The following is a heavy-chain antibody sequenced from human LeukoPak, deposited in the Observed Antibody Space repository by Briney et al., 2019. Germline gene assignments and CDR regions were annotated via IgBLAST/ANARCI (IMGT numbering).Heavy chain of an antibody. CDR2: ISSSGNSI. J-gene: IGHJ1*01. V-gene: IGHV3-48*03. D-gene: IGHD6-13*01. CDR3: ARGRFGSC. CDR1: GFTFSGYE. Sequence: GGSLRLSCTASGFTFSGYEMNWVRQAPGKELEWVSYISSSGNSIYYADSVKGRFTISRDNAKNSLYLQMNSLRAEDMAVYYCARGRFGSCWGQGTLVTVSS.